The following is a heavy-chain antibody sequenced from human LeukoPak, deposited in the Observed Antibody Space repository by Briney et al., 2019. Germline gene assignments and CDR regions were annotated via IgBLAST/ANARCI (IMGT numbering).Heavy chain of an antibody. D-gene: IGHD6-6*01. J-gene: IGHJ6*02. V-gene: IGHV3-43*02. CDR2: ISGDGETT. Sequence: GGSLRLSCTASGFTFADYAMHWARQAPGKGLEWVSLISGDGETTYYADSVKGRFTISRDNSKNSLYLQMNSLRTEDTALYYCTKDAPASSSGFYYYYGMDVWDQGTTVTVSS. CDR3: TKDAPASSSGFYYYYGMDV. CDR1: GFTFADYA.